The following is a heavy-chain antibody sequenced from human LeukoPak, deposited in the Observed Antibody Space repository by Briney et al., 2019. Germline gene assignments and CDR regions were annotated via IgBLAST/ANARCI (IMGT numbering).Heavy chain of an antibody. J-gene: IGHJ3*02. D-gene: IGHD4-17*01. CDR3: ARVTVTSADAFDI. V-gene: IGHV4-59*08. CDR2: IFYGGST. CDR1: GGSVSSYY. Sequence: SETLSLTCTVSGGSVSSYYRSWIRQLPGKGLGWIGFIFYGGSTNYNPSLKSRVTISEDTSKNQFSLKLSSVTAADTAVYYCARVTVTSADAFDIWGQGTMVTVSS.